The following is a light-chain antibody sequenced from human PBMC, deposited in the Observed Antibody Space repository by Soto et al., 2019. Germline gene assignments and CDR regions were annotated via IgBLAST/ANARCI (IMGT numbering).Light chain of an antibody. J-gene: IGLJ2*01. CDR1: SSNIGKNH. V-gene: IGLV1-51*02. Sequence: QSVLPQPPSVSAAPGQKVTISCSGSSSNIGKNHVSWYQQLPGTAPKVLIYESNNRPSGIPDRWSGSRSGTSATLDITGLQSGDEADYYCEAWDSSLSGVVFGGGTKLTVL. CDR3: EAWDSSLSGVV. CDR2: ESN.